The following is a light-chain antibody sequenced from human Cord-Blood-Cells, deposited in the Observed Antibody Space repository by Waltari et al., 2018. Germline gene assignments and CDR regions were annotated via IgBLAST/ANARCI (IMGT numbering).Light chain of an antibody. J-gene: IGLJ1*01. V-gene: IGLV2-14*01. CDR1: SSDVGGYNY. CDR2: DVS. Sequence: HFALTQPATVSGSPGQSITISCTGTSSDVGGYNYVSWYQQHPGKAHKLMIYDVSNRPSGVSNRFSGSKSGNTASLTISGLQAEDEADYYCSSYTSSSTLYV. CDR3: SSYTSSSTLYV.